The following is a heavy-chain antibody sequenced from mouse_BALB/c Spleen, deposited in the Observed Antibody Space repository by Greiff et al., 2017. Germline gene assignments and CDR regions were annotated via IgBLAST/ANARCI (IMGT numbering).Heavy chain of an antibody. CDR1: GFSLTSYG. CDR2: IWSVGST. Sequence: QVQLKESGPGLVQPSQSLSITCTVSGFSLTSYGVHWVRQSPGKGLEWLGVIWSVGSTDYNAAFISRLSISKDNSKSQVFFKMNSLQANDTAIYYCARVRFNYAMDYWGQGTSVTVSS. CDR3: ARVRFNYAMDY. J-gene: IGHJ4*01. V-gene: IGHV2-2*02.